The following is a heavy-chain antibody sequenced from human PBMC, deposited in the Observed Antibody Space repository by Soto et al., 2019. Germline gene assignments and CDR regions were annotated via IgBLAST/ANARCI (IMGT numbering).Heavy chain of an antibody. CDR1: GFTFSTYG. V-gene: IGHV3-30*18. J-gene: IGHJ4*02. CDR2: ISYDGSTQ. D-gene: IGHD3-22*01. Sequence: SLRLSCAASGFTFSTYGMHWVRQAPGKWLEWVAVISYDGSTQYYADSVKGRFTISRDNSKNTLYLQMNSLRAEDTAVYYCAKEYYDSSGFDYWGQGTLVTVSS. CDR3: AKEYYDSSGFDY.